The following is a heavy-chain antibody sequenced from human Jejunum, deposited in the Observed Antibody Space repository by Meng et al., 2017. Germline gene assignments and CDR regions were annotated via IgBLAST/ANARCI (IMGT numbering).Heavy chain of an antibody. CDR2: INYSGYT. CDR3: AREPQLAPRGCCINV. Sequence: SETLSLTCSVSGASMGSAAYYWSWIRHHPARGLEWIGYINYSGYTYYNPSLQSRVTISVDRSNNQLSLKLNSVTGTSTAVYFSAREPQLAPRGCCINVWGQGTMVTVSS. V-gene: IGHV4-31*03. J-gene: IGHJ3*01. CDR1: GASMGSAAYY. D-gene: IGHD6-13*01.